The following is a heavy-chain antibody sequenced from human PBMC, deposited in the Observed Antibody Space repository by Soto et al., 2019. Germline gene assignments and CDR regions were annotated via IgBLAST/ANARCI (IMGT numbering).Heavy chain of an antibody. V-gene: IGHV4-30-2*01. CDR3: DREAVRHYFDY. Sequence: SETLSLTCAVSGGSISSGGYSWSWIRQPPGKGLEWIGYIYHSGSTYYNPSLKSRVTISVDRSKNQFSLKLSSVTAADTAVYYCDREAVRHYFDYWGQGTLVTVSS. CDR1: GGSISSGGYS. CDR2: IYHSGST. J-gene: IGHJ4*02.